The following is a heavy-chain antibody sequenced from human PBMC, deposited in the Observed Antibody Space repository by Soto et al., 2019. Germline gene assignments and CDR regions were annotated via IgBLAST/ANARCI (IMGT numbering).Heavy chain of an antibody. V-gene: IGHV3-23*01. CDR3: ARGGSTSCYNCRFDP. D-gene: IGHD2-2*02. CDR1: GFTFTTYT. CDR2: ISGNGGST. J-gene: IGHJ5*02. Sequence: GGSLRLSCAASGFTFTTYTMSWVRQAPGKGLEWVSSISGNGGSTYYADSVRGRFTISRDNSKNTLYLQVNSLRADDTAVYYCARGGSTSCYNCRFDPWGQGTLVTVSS.